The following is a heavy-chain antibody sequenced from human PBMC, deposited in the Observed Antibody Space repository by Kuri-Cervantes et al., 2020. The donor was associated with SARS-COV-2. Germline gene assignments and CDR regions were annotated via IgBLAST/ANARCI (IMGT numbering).Heavy chain of an antibody. CDR2: ISGSGTGA. V-gene: IGHV3-23*01. CDR3: AKDPTATTEYYYAMDV. J-gene: IGHJ6*02. Sequence: GGSLRLSCAASGFSFSMYWMSWVRQAPGKGLEWVSVISGSGTGAYYADSVKGRFTISRDNSKNTLYLQMNSLRAEDTAVYFCAKDPTATTEYYYAMDVWGQGTTVTVSS. D-gene: IGHD1-7*01. CDR1: GFSFSMYW.